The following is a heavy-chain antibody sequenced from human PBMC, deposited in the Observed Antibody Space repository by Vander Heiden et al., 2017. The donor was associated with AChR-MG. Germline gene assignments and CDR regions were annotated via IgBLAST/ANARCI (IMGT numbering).Heavy chain of an antibody. Sequence: EVQLLESGGGLVQPGGSLRLSCAASGFTFSSYAMSWVRQAPGKGLEWVSAISGSGGSTYYADSVKGRFTISRDNSKNTLYLQMNSLRAEDTAVYYCAKDQSSSGWPHIRTDAFDIWGQGTMVTVSS. CDR1: GFTFSSYA. V-gene: IGHV3-23*01. CDR3: AKDQSSSGWPHIRTDAFDI. J-gene: IGHJ3*02. CDR2: ISGSGGST. D-gene: IGHD6-19*01.